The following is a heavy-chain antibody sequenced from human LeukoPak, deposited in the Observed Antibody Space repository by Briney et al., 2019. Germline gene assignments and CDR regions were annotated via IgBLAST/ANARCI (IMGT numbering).Heavy chain of an antibody. D-gene: IGHD3-3*01. V-gene: IGHV3-21*01. CDR2: ISSSSSYI. Sequence: GGSLRLSCAASGFTFSSYSMNWVRQAPGKGLEWVSSISSSSSYIYDADSVKGRFTISRDNAKNSLYLQMNSLRAEDTAAYYCARSPLLRFLEWSTRRYYYGMDVWGQGTTVTVSS. CDR3: ARSPLLRFLEWSTRRYYYGMDV. J-gene: IGHJ6*02. CDR1: GFTFSSYS.